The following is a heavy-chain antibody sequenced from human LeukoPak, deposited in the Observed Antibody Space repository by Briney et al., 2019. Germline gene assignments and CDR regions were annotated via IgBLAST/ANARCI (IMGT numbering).Heavy chain of an antibody. CDR1: GDSIRSGDSY. CDR2: IYYVGSP. Sequence: SETLSLTCSVSGDSIRSGDSYWGWIRQNPWKGLEWIGSIYYVGSPHYNPSLNSRQVTMSVDTLKNQFSLKLTSVTAADTAVYYCARLPITKRAMDVWGQGTTVTVSS. D-gene: IGHD3-3*01. J-gene: IGHJ6*02. V-gene: IGHV4-39*01. CDR3: ARLPITKRAMDV.